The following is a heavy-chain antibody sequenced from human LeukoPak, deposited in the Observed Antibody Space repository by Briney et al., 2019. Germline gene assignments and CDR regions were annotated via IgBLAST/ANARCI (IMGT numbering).Heavy chain of an antibody. J-gene: IGHJ6*02. CDR3: ARDGVPAYYYAMDV. CDR1: GFTFNAYS. D-gene: IGHD3-16*01. Sequence: GGSLRLSCAASGFTFNAYSMNWVRQAPGKGLEWVSSISSSGDYIYYADSLKGRFTISRDNAKNSLFLQMNSLRAEDMAVYYCARDGVPAYYYAMDVWGQGTTVTVSS. CDR2: ISSSGDYI. V-gene: IGHV3-21*01.